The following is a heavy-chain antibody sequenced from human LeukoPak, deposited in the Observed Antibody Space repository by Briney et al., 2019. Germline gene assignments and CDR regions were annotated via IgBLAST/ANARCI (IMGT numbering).Heavy chain of an antibody. J-gene: IGHJ4*02. Sequence: GASVKVSCKASGYTFTGYYMDWVRQAPGQGLEWMGRINPNSGGTNYAQKFQGRVTMTRDTSISTAYMELSRLRSDDTAVYYCARDYFNWNDGEDYWGQGTLVTVSS. D-gene: IGHD1-1*01. V-gene: IGHV1-2*06. CDR3: ARDYFNWNDGEDY. CDR2: INPNSGGT. CDR1: GYTFTGYY.